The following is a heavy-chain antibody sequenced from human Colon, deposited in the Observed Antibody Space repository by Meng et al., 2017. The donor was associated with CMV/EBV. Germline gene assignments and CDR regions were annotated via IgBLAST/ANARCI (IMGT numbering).Heavy chain of an antibody. CDR2: IYPADSDT. J-gene: IGHJ4*02. CDR3: ATSLLVLPASVRPNHFDS. D-gene: IGHD6-6*01. CDR1: GYIFTSYC. Sequence: KVSCKTSGYIFTSYCVGWVRQMPGKGLEWMGIIYPADSDTRYSPSFQGQVTFSVDKSIDTAYFEWSSLKASDTAMYYCATSLLVLPASVRPNHFDSWGQGTLVTVSS. V-gene: IGHV5-51*01.